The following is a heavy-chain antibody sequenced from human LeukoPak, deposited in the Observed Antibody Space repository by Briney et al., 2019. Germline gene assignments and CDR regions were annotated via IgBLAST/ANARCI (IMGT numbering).Heavy chain of an antibody. Sequence: PGGALRLSCAASGFTFDDYGMTWGRQVPGKGREWMAEINWIGDTTRYGDSVKGRFTISRANAKNSLDLQINSLRVEDTAFYYCATNPPGRTYLQDWGQGTLVTVSS. V-gene: IGHV3-20*04. CDR3: ATNPPGRTYLQD. D-gene: IGHD1-1*01. J-gene: IGHJ1*01. CDR2: INWIGDTT. CDR1: GFTFDDYG.